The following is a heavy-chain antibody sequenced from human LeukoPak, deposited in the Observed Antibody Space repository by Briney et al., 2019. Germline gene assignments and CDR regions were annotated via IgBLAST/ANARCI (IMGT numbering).Heavy chain of an antibody. Sequence: PGGSLRLSCAASGFTFSNYWMHWVRQTPGKGLVWVSRINSDASVTTYADSVKGRFTISRDNAKNTLYLQMNSLRAEDTAVYYCARDVQPFDYWGQGTLVTVSS. CDR2: INSDASVT. V-gene: IGHV3-74*01. D-gene: IGHD1-1*01. CDR3: ARDVQPFDY. CDR1: GFTFSNYW. J-gene: IGHJ4*02.